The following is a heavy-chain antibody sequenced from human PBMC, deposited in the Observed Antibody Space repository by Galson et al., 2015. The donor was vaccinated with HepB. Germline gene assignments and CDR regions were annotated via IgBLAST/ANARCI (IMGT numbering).Heavy chain of an antibody. CDR1: GYTFTGYH. D-gene: IGHD3-16*01. CDR3: ARAWASLGNAFAF. V-gene: IGHV1-2*02. CDR2: IDPNGGGT. J-gene: IGHJ3*01. Sequence: SVKVSCKASGYTFTGYHLHWVRQAPGQGPEWMGWIDPNGGGTDYAQRLQGRVTMTRDRSVTTAYMELRSLTSDDTAVYYCARAWASLGNAFAFWGQGTMVTVSS.